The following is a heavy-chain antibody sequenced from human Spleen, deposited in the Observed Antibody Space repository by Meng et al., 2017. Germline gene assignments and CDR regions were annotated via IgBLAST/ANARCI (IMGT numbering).Heavy chain of an antibody. Sequence: QITLKESGATLVESTQTRTLTCTFSGFSLSTSGVGVGWIRQPPGKALEWLALIYWDDDKRYSPSLKSRLTITKDTSKNQVVLTMSNMDPVDTATYYCAHRNTCTVCFDYWGQGTLVTVSS. D-gene: IGHD4-17*01. CDR1: GFSLSTSGVG. J-gene: IGHJ4*02. V-gene: IGHV2-5*02. CDR3: AHRNTCTVCFDY. CDR2: IYWDDDK.